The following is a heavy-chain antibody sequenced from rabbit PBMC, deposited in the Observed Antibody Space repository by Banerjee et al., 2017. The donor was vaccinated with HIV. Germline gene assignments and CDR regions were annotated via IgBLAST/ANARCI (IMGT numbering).Heavy chain of an antibody. V-gene: IGHV1S45*01. CDR1: GFTLSSSDY. CDR3: ARDSYDDYGDYVRLDL. Sequence: QEQLVESGGGLVQPEGSLTLTCKASGFTLSSSDYMCWVRQAPGKGLEWIGCIVAGSSGTTYYASWAKGRFTISKTSSTTVTLQMTSLTAADTATYFCARDSYDDYGDYVRLDLWGPGTL. D-gene: IGHD2-1*01. J-gene: IGHJ3*01. CDR2: IVAGSSGTT.